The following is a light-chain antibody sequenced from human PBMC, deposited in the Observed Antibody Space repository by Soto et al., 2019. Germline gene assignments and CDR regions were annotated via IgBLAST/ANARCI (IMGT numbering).Light chain of an antibody. V-gene: IGKV3-15*01. CDR3: QQYNNWPRT. Sequence: ELVMTQSPATLSVSPGERATLSCRASQSVSSNLAWYKQKPGQAPRLLIYGASTRATGIPARVSGSGSGTEFTLTISSLQSEDFAVYYCQQYNNWPRTFGQGTKVDIK. CDR1: QSVSSN. J-gene: IGKJ1*01. CDR2: GAS.